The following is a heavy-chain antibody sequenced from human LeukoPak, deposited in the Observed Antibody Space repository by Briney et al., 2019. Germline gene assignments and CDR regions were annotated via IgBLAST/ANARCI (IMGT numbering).Heavy chain of an antibody. CDR3: ATLPYYYDSSGSYYFDY. Sequence: GGSLRLSCAASGFIFSNYAIHWVRQAPGKGLEWVAVISYDGSKKSYADSVKGRFTISRDNSKNTLYLQMNSLRVEDTAVYYCATLPYYYDSSGSYYFDYWGQGTLVTVSS. CDR2: ISYDGSKK. CDR1: GFIFSNYA. J-gene: IGHJ4*02. V-gene: IGHV3-30*04. D-gene: IGHD3-22*01.